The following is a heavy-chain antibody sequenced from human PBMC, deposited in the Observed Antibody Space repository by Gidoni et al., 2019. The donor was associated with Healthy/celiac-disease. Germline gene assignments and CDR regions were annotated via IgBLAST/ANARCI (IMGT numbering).Heavy chain of an antibody. V-gene: IGHV1-69*01. CDR1: GGTFSSYA. CDR3: ARGCSGGSCYLTTYWYFDL. CDR2: IIPIFGTA. J-gene: IGHJ2*01. Sequence: QVQLVQSGAEVKKPGSSVKVSCKASGGTFSSYAISWVRQAPGQGLEWMGGIIPIFGTANYAQKFQGRVTITADESTSTAYMELSSLRSEDTAVYYCARGCSGGSCYLTTYWYFDLWGRGTLVTVSS. D-gene: IGHD2-15*01.